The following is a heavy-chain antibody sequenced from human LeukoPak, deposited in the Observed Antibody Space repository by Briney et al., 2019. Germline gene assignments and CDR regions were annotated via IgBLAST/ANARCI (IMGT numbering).Heavy chain of an antibody. Sequence: GGSLRLSCAASGFTFSTYSMNWVRQAPGKGLEWVSSISSSTSSIYYADSVKGRFTISRDNAKNSLYLQMNSLRAEDTALYYCARGNYDFWSGYSDYWGHGTLVTVSS. CDR3: ARGNYDFWSGYSDY. J-gene: IGHJ4*01. CDR2: ISSSTSSI. CDR1: GFTFSTYS. D-gene: IGHD3-3*01. V-gene: IGHV3-21*01.